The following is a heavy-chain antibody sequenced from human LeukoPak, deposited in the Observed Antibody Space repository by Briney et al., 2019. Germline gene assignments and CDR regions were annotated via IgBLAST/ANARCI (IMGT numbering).Heavy chain of an antibody. CDR2: INPNSGGT. Sequence: GASVKVSCMASGYTFTGYYMHWVRQAPGQGLEWMGWINPNSGGTNYAQKFQGRVTMTRDTSISTAYMEVRSLRSDDTAVYFCARVEGPSIFGVIDYWGQGTLVTISS. CDR1: GYTFTGYY. D-gene: IGHD3-3*01. J-gene: IGHJ4*02. V-gene: IGHV1-2*02. CDR3: ARVEGPSIFGVIDY.